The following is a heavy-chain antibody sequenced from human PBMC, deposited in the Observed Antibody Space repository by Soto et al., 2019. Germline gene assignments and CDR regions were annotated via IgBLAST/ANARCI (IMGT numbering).Heavy chain of an antibody. Sequence: SETLSLTCTVSGGSISSVGYYWSWIRQHPGKGLELIGYIYYSGSTYYKPSLKSRVTISVDTSKNQFSLKLSSVTAADTAVYYCARDRTSIAAPLGWFHXWGQGTLVTVSX. CDR1: GGSISSVGYY. D-gene: IGHD6-6*01. CDR2: IYYSGST. J-gene: IGHJ5*02. CDR3: ARDRTSIAAPLGWFHX. V-gene: IGHV4-31*03.